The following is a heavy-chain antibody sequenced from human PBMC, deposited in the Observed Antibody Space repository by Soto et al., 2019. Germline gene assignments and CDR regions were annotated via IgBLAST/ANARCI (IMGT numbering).Heavy chain of an antibody. D-gene: IGHD3-22*01. V-gene: IGHV3-33*01. CDR3: ARDPPLYYYDSSGYYGLDY. CDR1: GFTFSSYG. J-gene: IGHJ4*02. CDR2: IWYDGSNK. Sequence: GGSLRLSCAASGFTFSSYGMHWVRQAPGKGLEWVAVIWYDGSNKYYADSVKGRFTISRDNSKNTLYLQMNSLRAEDTAVYYCARDPPLYYYDSSGYYGLDYWGRGTLVTVSS.